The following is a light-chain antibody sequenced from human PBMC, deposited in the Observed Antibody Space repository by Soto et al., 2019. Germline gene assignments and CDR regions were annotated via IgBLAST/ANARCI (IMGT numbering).Light chain of an antibody. CDR2: EVN. CDR1: STDVGGYNS. Sequence: QSALTQPASVSGSPGQSITISCTGTSTDVGGYNSVSWYQQHPGKAPKLMIYEVNNRPSGVSNRFSGSKSGNTASLTISGLQAEDEADYFCSSYTYSGPPYLFGTGTKVTVL. CDR3: SSYTYSGPPYL. J-gene: IGLJ1*01. V-gene: IGLV2-14*03.